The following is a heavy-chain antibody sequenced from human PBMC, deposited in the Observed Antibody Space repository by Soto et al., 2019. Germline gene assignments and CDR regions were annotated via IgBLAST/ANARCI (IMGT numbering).Heavy chain of an antibody. D-gene: IGHD6-19*01. Sequence: QVQLQESGPGLVKPSGTLSLTCAVSGGSISSSNWWSWVRQPPGKGLEWIGEIYHSGSTNDNPSLNSRVTYSVAKSKSQFSLKLSSGTAADTAVHYCARQHSPDLYSSGWYPKTGMDFCCRGTTVTVSS. V-gene: IGHV4-4*02. CDR1: GGSISSSNW. CDR2: IYHSGST. J-gene: IGHJ6*02. CDR3: ARQHSPDLYSSGWYPKTGMDF.